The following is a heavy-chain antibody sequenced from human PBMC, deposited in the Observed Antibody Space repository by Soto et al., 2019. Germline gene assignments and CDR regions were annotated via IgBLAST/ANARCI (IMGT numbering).Heavy chain of an antibody. CDR1: GGSLSSYY. Sequence: SETLSLTCVVSGGSLSSYYWSWIRQPPGKGLEWIGYIYYSGSTNYNPSLKSRVTISVDTSKNQFSLKLSSVTAADTAVYYCGRHGMDYYDSSGYYYSPYYFDYWGQGTLVTVS. CDR2: IYYSGST. J-gene: IGHJ4*02. CDR3: GRHGMDYYDSSGYYYSPYYFDY. D-gene: IGHD3-22*01. V-gene: IGHV4-59*01.